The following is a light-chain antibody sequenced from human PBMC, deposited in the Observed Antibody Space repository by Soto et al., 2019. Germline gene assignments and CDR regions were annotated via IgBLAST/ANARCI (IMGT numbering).Light chain of an antibody. V-gene: IGKV1-27*01. CDR3: QNYNCAPLT. CDR2: AAS. J-gene: IGKJ3*01. CDR1: QGISNS. Sequence: DIQMTQSPSSLSASVGDTVTITCRASQGISNSLAWFQQKPGRVPQFLIYAASTLQPGVPPRFSGRGSWTDFTLTISSLQPEDVATYYYQNYNCAPLTFGPGTIVDIE.